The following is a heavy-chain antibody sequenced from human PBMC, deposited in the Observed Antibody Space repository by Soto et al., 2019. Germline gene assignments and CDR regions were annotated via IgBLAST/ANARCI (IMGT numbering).Heavy chain of an antibody. CDR2: IYHSGST. Sequence: SETLSLTCAVSGGSISSSNWWSWVRQPPGKGLEWIGEIYHSGSTNYNPSLKSRVTISVDKSKNQFSLMLSSVTAADTAVYYCARAPYHLLYGMDVWGQGTTVTVSS. CDR1: GGSISSSNW. V-gene: IGHV4-4*02. D-gene: IGHD3-16*01. J-gene: IGHJ6*02. CDR3: ARAPYHLLYGMDV.